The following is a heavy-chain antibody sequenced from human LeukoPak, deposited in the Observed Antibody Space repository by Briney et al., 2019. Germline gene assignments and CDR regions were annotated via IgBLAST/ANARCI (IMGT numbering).Heavy chain of an antibody. CDR1: GFTISKYD. V-gene: IGHV3-13*04. D-gene: IGHD3-22*01. CDR2: IGTAGDT. Sequence: GGSLRLSCAASGFTISKYDMHWVRQATGKGLEWVSAIGTAGDTHYPGSVKGRFTISREDAKNSLYLQMNSLRAGDTAVYYCAREASGSGYSGIDYWGQGILVTVSS. J-gene: IGHJ4*02. CDR3: AREASGSGYSGIDY.